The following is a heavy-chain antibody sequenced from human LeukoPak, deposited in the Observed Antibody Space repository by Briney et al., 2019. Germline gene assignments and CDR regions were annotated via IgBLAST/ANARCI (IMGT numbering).Heavy chain of an antibody. V-gene: IGHV1-18*01. Sequence: ASVKVSCKTSGYTFTIYGISWVRQAPGQGLEWMGLISAYGNTNYAQNLQGRATMTTDTSTSTAYMELRSLRSDDTAVCYCARGIIGYYFDYWGQGTLVTVSS. D-gene: IGHD2-15*01. J-gene: IGHJ4*02. CDR1: GYTFTIYG. CDR2: ISAYGNT. CDR3: ARGIIGYYFDY.